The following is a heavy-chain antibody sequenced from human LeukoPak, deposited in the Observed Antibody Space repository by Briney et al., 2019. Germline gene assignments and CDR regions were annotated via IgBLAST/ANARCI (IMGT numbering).Heavy chain of an antibody. CDR1: GFTFSTYG. CDR3: ARASRSGYDD. D-gene: IGHD3-22*01. J-gene: IGHJ4*02. Sequence: GGSLRLSCVASGFTFSTYGMNWVRQALGKGLEWVSYISHSSDAIYYVDSVRGRFTISRDNAKNSLYLHMNSLRDEGTAVYYCARASRSGYDDWGQGTLVTVSS. CDR2: ISHSSDAI. V-gene: IGHV3-48*02.